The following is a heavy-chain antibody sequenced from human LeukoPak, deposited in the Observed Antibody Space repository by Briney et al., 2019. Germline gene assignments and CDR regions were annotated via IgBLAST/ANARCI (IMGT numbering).Heavy chain of an antibody. Sequence: GASVKVSCKASGYTFTSYYMHWVRQAPGQGLEWMGIINPSGGSTSYAQKFQSRVTMTRDTSTSTVYMELSSLRSEDTAVYYCARDLLRGLAVAGDGDYWGQGTLVTVSS. D-gene: IGHD6-19*01. J-gene: IGHJ4*02. CDR1: GYTFTSYY. V-gene: IGHV1-46*01. CDR3: ARDLLRGLAVAGDGDY. CDR2: INPSGGST.